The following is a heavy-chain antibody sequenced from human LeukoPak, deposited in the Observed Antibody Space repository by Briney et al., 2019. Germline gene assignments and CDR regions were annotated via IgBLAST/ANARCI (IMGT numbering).Heavy chain of an antibody. D-gene: IGHD2-15*01. V-gene: IGHV3-7*02. CDR1: GFTFDSFW. CDR2: IKQDGSEK. Sequence: GGSLRLSCVASGFTFDSFWMNWVRQAPGRGLEWVANIKQDGSEKFYADSAKGRFTVSRDNAKNSLYLQMNSLRAEDTALYYCARGYSSAFDYWGQGILVTVSS. J-gene: IGHJ4*02. CDR3: ARGYSSAFDY.